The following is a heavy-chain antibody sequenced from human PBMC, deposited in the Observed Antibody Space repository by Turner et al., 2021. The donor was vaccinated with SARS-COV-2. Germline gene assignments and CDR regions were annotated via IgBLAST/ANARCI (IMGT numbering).Heavy chain of an antibody. CDR3: ARDRRVWFGELLYGLDV. V-gene: IGHV3-53*01. Sequence: EVQLVESGGGLIQPGGSLSLSCAASGFTVSSNYMSWVRQAPGKGLEWVSVIYSGGSTDYADSVKGRFTISRDNSKNTLYLQMNSLRAEDTAVYYCARDRRVWFGELLYGLDVWGQGTTVTVSS. D-gene: IGHD3-10*01. CDR2: IYSGGST. CDR1: GFTVSSNY. J-gene: IGHJ6*02.